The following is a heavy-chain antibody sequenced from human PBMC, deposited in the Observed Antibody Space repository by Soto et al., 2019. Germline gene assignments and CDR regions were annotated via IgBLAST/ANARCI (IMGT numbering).Heavy chain of an antibody. V-gene: IGHV1-2*04. CDR1: GYTFTGYY. CDR3: ARGSAYSGYDLEN. D-gene: IGHD5-12*01. Sequence: ASVKVSCKASGYTFTGYYMHWVRQAPGQGLEWMGWINPNSGGTNYAQKFQGWVTMTRDTSISTAYMELSRLRSDDTAVYYCARGSAYSGYDLENWGQGTLVTVSS. J-gene: IGHJ4*02. CDR2: INPNSGGT.